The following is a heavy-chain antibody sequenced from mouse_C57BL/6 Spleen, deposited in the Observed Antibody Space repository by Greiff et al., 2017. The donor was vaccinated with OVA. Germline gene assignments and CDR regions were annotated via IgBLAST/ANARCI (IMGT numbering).Heavy chain of an antibody. CDR3: ARSDYDYDGDYYAMDY. V-gene: IGHV1-22*01. CDR1: GYTFTDYN. J-gene: IGHJ4*01. D-gene: IGHD2-4*01. CDR2: INPNNGGT. Sequence: VQLQQSGPELVKPGASVKMSCKASGYTFTDYNMHWVKQSHGKSLEWIGYINPNNGGTSYNQKFKGKATLTVNKSSSTAYMELRSLTSEDSAVYYCARSDYDYDGDYYAMDYWGQGTSVTVSS.